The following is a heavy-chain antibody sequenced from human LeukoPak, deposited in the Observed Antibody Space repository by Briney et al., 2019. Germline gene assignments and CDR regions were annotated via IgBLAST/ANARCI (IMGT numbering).Heavy chain of an antibody. J-gene: IGHJ4*02. D-gene: IGHD2-15*01. CDR1: GFTFNTYW. Sequence: GGSLRLSCVGSGFTFNTYWIHWVRQAPGKGLVWVSRVKEDGRETNYADSVKGRFTISRDTSKNTVYLQMNSLRVEDTAVYLCAGRHCSDGGCYFAGADPFDYWGQGTLVTVSS. CDR3: AGRHCSDGGCYFAGADPFDY. CDR2: VKEDGRET. V-gene: IGHV3-74*01.